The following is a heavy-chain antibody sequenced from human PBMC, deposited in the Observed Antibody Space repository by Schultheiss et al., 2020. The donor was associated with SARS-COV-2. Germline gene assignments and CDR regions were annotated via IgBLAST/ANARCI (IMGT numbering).Heavy chain of an antibody. CDR2: IWYDGSNK. D-gene: IGHD2-21*02. CDR3: ARDPGYCSGDCSFDY. Sequence: GGSLRLSCAASGFTFSSYGMHWVRQAPGKGLEWVAVIWYDGSNKYYADSVKGRFTISRDNSKNTLYLQMNSLRAEDTAVYYCARDPGYCSGDCSFDYWGQGTLVTVSS. V-gene: IGHV3-33*01. J-gene: IGHJ4*02. CDR1: GFTFSSYG.